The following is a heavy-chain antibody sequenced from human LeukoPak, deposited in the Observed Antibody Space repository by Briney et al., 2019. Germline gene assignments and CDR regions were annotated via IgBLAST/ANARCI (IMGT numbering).Heavy chain of an antibody. V-gene: IGHV3-23*01. CDR2: ISGSGGGR. Sequence: PGGSLRLSCAASGFTFSNYAMNWVRQAPGKGLEWVSGISGSGGGRNYADSVKGRLSISRDNSKNTLDLQMNSLRGDDTAVYYCAKARIAAAGTGAFDVWGQGTTVTVSS. J-gene: IGHJ3*01. D-gene: IGHD6-13*01. CDR1: GFTFSNYA. CDR3: AKARIAAAGTGAFDV.